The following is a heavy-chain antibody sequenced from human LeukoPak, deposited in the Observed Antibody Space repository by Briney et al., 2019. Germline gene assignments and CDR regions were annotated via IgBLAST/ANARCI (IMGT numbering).Heavy chain of an antibody. CDR2: IGWNSGTI. V-gene: IGHV3-9*01. CDR3: ARDGSGSGSSYSRDY. CDR1: GFIFDDFA. Sequence: GGSLRLSCAGSGFIFDDFAMHWVRQAPGKGLERVSTIGWNSGTIDYADSVKGRFTISRDNPKNSLVLQMNGLRAEDTAVYYCARDGSGSGSSYSRDYWGQGTLVTVSS. D-gene: IGHD3-10*01. J-gene: IGHJ4*02.